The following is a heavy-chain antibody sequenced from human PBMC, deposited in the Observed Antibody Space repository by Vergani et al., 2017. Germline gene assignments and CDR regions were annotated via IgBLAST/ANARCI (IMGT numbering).Heavy chain of an antibody. J-gene: IGHJ4*02. CDR2: IYYSGLT. Sequence: QLQLQQSGPGLVKPSETLFLTCTVSADSLSSGSYYWGWIRQPPGKSLEWIGCIYYSGLTYYNPSLKSRVAISVDTSKNQFSLKVTSVTAADTAVYFCARQRPGSGWSPGDFDDWGQGILVTVSS. V-gene: IGHV4-39*01. CDR3: ARQRPGSGWSPGDFDD. CDR1: ADSLSSGSYY. D-gene: IGHD6-19*01.